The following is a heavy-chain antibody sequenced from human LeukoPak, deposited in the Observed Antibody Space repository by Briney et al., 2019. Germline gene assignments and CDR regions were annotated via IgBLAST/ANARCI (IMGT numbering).Heavy chain of an antibody. Sequence: GGSLRLSCAASEFTFSTYLMTWVRQAPGKGLEWVANIKQDGSEKYYADSVRGRFTISRDDGKKSLYLQMNSLRVEDTAVYYCAGERPSSSWYDFWGQGTLVTVSS. D-gene: IGHD6-13*01. J-gene: IGHJ5*01. CDR3: AGERPSSSWYDF. CDR1: EFTFSTYL. CDR2: IKQDGSEK. V-gene: IGHV3-7*03.